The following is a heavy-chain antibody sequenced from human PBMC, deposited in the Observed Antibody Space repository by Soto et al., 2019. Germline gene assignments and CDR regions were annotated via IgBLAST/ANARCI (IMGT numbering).Heavy chain of an antibody. CDR3: ASRYSSSWYRTYYFDY. J-gene: IGHJ4*02. V-gene: IGHV4-34*01. CDR2: INHSGST. CDR1: GGSFSGYY. Sequence: QVQLQQWGAGLLKPSETLSLTCAVYGGSFSGYYWSWIRQPPGKGLEWIGEINHSGSTNYNPSLKSRVTISVDTSKNQCALKLSSVTAADTAVYYCASRYSSSWYRTYYFDYWGQGTLVTVSS. D-gene: IGHD6-13*01.